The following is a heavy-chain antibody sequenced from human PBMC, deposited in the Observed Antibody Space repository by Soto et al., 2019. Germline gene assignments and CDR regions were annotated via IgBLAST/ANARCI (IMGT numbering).Heavy chain of an antibody. J-gene: IGHJ4*02. CDR3: ARDSDAGNSTPDY. CDR1: GFQFRSYA. D-gene: IGHD6-13*01. Sequence: QVHLVESGGGVVQPGRSLRLSCTASGFQFRSYAMNWVRQAPGKGLEWVAIISYDGSNAYYGESVQGRFTISRDNSENTLYLQLNSLTVEDTAVYYCARDSDAGNSTPDYWGQGTLVTVSS. CDR2: ISYDGSNA. V-gene: IGHV3-30-3*01.